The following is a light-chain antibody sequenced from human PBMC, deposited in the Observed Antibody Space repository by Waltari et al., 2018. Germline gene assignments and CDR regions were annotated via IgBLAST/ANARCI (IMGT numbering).Light chain of an antibody. CDR1: QIVSSY. V-gene: IGKV3-11*01. Sequence: EIVLTQSPATLSLSPGEMATLSCKASQIVSSYLAWYHQKPGQAPRLLIYSASNRATGLPARFSGSGSGTDFTLTISSLEPEDFAVYYCQQRSNWPRTFGQGTKVEI. CDR3: QQRSNWPRT. CDR2: SAS. J-gene: IGKJ1*01.